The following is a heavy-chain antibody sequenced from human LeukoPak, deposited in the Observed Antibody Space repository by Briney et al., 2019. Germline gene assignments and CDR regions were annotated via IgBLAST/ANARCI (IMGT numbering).Heavy chain of an antibody. Sequence: ASVTVSYKASGYTFTDYYMHWVRQAPGQGLEWMGWINPNSGGKNYAQKFQGRVTMTRDTSISTAYMELSRLRSDDTALYYCARLYGDYVFDYWGQGTLVTVSS. CDR1: GYTFTDYY. V-gene: IGHV1-2*02. J-gene: IGHJ4*02. D-gene: IGHD4-17*01. CDR3: ARLYGDYVFDY. CDR2: INPNSGGK.